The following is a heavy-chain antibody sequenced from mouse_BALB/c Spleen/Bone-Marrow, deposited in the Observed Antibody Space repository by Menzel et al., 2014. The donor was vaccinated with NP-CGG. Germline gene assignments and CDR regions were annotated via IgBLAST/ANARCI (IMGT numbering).Heavy chain of an antibody. J-gene: IGHJ4*01. CDR1: GFTFSSYA. CDR2: ISSGGSA. Sequence: EVKVVESGGGLVKPGGSLKLSCAASGFTFSSYAMSWVRQTPEKRLEWVASISSGGSAYYPDSVKGRFTISRDNDKNILYLQMNSLRSEDTAMYYCASPLYYGLHYYAMDYWGQGTSVTVSS. CDR3: ASPLYYGLHYYAMDY. V-gene: IGHV5-6-5*01. D-gene: IGHD1-2*01.